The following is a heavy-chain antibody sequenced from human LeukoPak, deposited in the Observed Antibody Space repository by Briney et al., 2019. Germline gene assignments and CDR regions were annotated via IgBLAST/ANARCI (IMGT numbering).Heavy chain of an antibody. D-gene: IGHD3-22*01. Sequence: GSLRLSCAASGFIFSNYSMNWVRQAPGKGLEWIGRIYTSGSTNYNPSLKSRVTISVDTSKNQFSLKLSSVTAADTAVYYCARDSSGYLDAFDIWGQGTMVTVSS. CDR2: IYTSGST. J-gene: IGHJ3*02. V-gene: IGHV4-4*08. CDR1: GFIFSNYS. CDR3: ARDSSGYLDAFDI.